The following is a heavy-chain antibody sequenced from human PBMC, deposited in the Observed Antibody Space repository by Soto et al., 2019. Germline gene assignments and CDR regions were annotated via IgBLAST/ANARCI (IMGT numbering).Heavy chain of an antibody. V-gene: IGHV1-18*01. Sequence: ASVKVSCKASGYTFTSYGISWVRQAPGQGLEWMGWISAYNGNTNYAQKLQGRVTMTTDTSTSTAYMEVGSLRSDDTAVYYCAIFWVPAAKIGDNYTVRAVGAKGPTAPVSS. CDR3: AIFWVPAAKIGDNYTVRAV. CDR1: GYTFTSYG. CDR2: ISAYNGNT. D-gene: IGHD2-2*01. J-gene: IGHJ6*04.